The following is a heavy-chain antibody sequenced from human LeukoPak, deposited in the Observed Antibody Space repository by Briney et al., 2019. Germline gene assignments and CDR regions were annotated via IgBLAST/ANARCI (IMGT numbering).Heavy chain of an antibody. D-gene: IGHD5-24*01. J-gene: IGHJ4*02. V-gene: IGHV4-30-4*01. Sequence: PSQTLSLTCTVSGGSIRNGDYYWRGIRQSPETVLECIAYIYYSGNTFYNSSLKSQVSISGDTSKHQFSLKLTSVTAADTAVYYCARGDGYNSLDYWGQGTMVTVSS. CDR3: ARGDGYNSLDY. CDR1: GGSIRNGDYY. CDR2: IYYSGNT.